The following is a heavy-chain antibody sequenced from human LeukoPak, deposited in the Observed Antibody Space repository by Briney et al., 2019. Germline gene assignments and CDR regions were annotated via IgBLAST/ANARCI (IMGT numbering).Heavy chain of an antibody. Sequence: SETLSLTCTVSGGSISSSSYYWGWIHQPPWKGLEWIGSIYYSGSTYYNPSLKSRVTISVDTSKNQFSLKLSSVTAADTAVYYCARQNRDAFDIWGQGTMVTVSS. CDR2: IYYSGST. CDR3: ARQNRDAFDI. CDR1: GGSISSSSYY. J-gene: IGHJ3*02. V-gene: IGHV4-39*01.